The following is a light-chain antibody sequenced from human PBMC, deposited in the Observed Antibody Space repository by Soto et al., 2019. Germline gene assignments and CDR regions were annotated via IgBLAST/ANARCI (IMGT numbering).Light chain of an antibody. CDR2: KAS. CDR3: QNYNSYSEE. Sequence: DIQMTHSPSSLSESVVERVTITSRASQSISSWLASYQQKPGKAPNLLIYKASTLKSGVPSRFSGSGSGTGFTLTISSLQPDDFATYYCQNYNSYSEEFGQGTKVDIK. V-gene: IGKV1-5*03. CDR1: QSISSW. J-gene: IGKJ1*01.